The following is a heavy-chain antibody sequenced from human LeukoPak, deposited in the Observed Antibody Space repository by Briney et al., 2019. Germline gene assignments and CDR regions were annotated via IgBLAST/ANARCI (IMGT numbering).Heavy chain of an antibody. V-gene: IGHV3-23*01. CDR1: GFTFSSYA. CDR2: ISGSGGST. CDR3: AKAYYYDSSGYPNDY. J-gene: IGHJ4*02. D-gene: IGHD3-22*01. Sequence: GGSLRLSFAASGFTFSSYAMSWVRQAPRKGLEWVSSISGSGGSTYYADSVKGRFTISRDNSKNTLYLQMNSLRAEDTAVYYCAKAYYYDSSGYPNDYWGRGALVTVSS.